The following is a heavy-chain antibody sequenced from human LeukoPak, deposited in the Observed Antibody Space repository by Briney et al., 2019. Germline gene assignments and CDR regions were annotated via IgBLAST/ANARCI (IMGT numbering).Heavy chain of an antibody. Sequence: PSETLSLTCTVSGGSISSYYWSWIRQPAGKGLEWIGRIYASGSTNYNPSLKSRVTMSVDTSKNQFSLKLSSVTAADTAVYYCAREGAWGYYWYYFDHWGQGTLVTVSS. J-gene: IGHJ4*02. D-gene: IGHD1-1*01. CDR3: AREGAWGYYWYYFDH. V-gene: IGHV4-4*07. CDR1: GGSISSYY. CDR2: IYASGST.